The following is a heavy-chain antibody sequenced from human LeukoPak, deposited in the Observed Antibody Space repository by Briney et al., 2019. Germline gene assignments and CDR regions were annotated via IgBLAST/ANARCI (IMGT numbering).Heavy chain of an antibody. Sequence: KPGGSLRLSCAASGFTFSNAWMSWVRQAPGKGLEWVGRIKSKTDGGTTDYAAHVKGRFTISRDDSKNTLYLQMNSLKTEDTAVYYCTTDRDCSSTSCSAHYWGQGTLVTVSS. CDR2: IKSKTDGGTT. D-gene: IGHD2-2*01. J-gene: IGHJ4*02. CDR3: TTDRDCSSTSCSAHY. V-gene: IGHV3-15*01. CDR1: GFTFSNAW.